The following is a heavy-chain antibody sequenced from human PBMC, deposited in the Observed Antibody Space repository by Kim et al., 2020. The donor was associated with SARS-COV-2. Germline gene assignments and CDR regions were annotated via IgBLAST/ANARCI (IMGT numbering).Heavy chain of an antibody. V-gene: IGHV1-46*01. CDR3: VREASGGYWDY. CDR2: T. D-gene: IGHD3-22*01. Sequence: TNHAQKFQGRVTMTRDMSTSTVSMELSSLRSEDTAVYYCVREASGGYWDYWGQGTLVTVSS. J-gene: IGHJ4*02.